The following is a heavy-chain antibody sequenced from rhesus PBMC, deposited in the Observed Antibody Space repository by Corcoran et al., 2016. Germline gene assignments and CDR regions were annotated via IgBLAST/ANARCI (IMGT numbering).Heavy chain of an antibody. CDR3: AREDTAGTVIGY. J-gene: IGHJ4*01. Sequence: QVQLQESGPGVVKPSETLSLTCAVSGGSISDRYRWSWIRQPPGKGLEWIGYIYGSSTSTNYNPSRKCRVTISKDTSKNQFSLKLSSVTAADTAVYYCAREDTAGTVIGYRGQGVLVTVSS. V-gene: IGHV4S10*01. CDR1: GGSISDRYR. CDR2: IYGSSTST. D-gene: IGHD5-30*01.